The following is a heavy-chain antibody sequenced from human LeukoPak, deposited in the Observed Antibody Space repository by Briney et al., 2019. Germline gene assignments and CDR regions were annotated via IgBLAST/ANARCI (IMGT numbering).Heavy chain of an antibody. Sequence: GRSLGLSCAASGFTFSSYGMHWVRQAPGKGLEWVAVLSNDGSNKYYADSVKGRFTISRDNSKNTLYLQMNSLRAEDTAVYYCAKDYRGFFFGMDVWGQGTTVTVSS. CDR1: GFTFSSYG. CDR2: LSNDGSNK. V-gene: IGHV3-30*18. J-gene: IGHJ6*02. D-gene: IGHD1-26*01. CDR3: AKDYRGFFFGMDV.